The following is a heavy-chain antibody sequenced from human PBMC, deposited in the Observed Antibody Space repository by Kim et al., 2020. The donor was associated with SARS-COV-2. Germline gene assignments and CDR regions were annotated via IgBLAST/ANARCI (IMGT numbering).Heavy chain of an antibody. J-gene: IGHJ4*02. CDR3: ARDDRDDSSGYCLDY. V-gene: IGHV1-18*01. D-gene: IGHD3-22*01. Sequence: QKLKGRVTMTTDTSTSTAYMELRSLRSDDTAVYYCARDDRDDSSGYCLDYWGQGTLVTVSS.